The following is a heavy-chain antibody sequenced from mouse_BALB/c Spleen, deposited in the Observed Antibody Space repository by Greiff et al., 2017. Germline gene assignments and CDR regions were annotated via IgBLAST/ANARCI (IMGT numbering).Heavy chain of an antibody. Sequence: EVKVVESGGGLVKLGGSLKLSCAASGFTFSSYYMSWVRQTPEKRLELVAAINSNGGSTYYPDTVKGRFTISRDNAKNTLYLQMSSLKSEDTALYYCARRDGYYWFAYWGQGTLVTVSA. J-gene: IGHJ3*01. CDR1: GFTFSSYY. D-gene: IGHD2-3*01. CDR3: ARRDGYYWFAY. CDR2: INSNGGST. V-gene: IGHV5-6-2*01.